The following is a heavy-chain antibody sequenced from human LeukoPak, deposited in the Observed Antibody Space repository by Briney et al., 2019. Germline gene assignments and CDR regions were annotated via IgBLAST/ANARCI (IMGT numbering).Heavy chain of an antibody. V-gene: IGHV4-59*01. D-gene: IGHD6-19*01. CDR2: IYYSGST. J-gene: IGHJ6*02. Sequence: PSETLSLTCTVSGGSISSYYWSWIRQPPGKGLEWIGYIYYSGSTNYNPSLKSRVTISVDTSKNQFSLKLSSVTAADTAVYYCARDYPAGYYYYYYGMDVWGQGTTVTVSS. CDR1: GGSISSYY. CDR3: ARDYPAGYYYYYYGMDV.